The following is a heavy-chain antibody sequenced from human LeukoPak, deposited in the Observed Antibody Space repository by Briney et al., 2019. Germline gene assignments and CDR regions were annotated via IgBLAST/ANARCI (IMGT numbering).Heavy chain of an antibody. V-gene: IGHV4-59*08. CDR2: LYYSGST. CDR1: GDSISSYY. CDR3: ARLPYSSGWTYYFDY. D-gene: IGHD6-19*01. Sequence: SETLSLTCTVSGDSISSYYWSWIRQPPGKGLEWIGYLYYSGSTNYNPSLKSRVTISVDTSKNQFSLKLSSVTAADTAAYYCARLPYSSGWTYYFDYWGQGTLVTVSS. J-gene: IGHJ4*02.